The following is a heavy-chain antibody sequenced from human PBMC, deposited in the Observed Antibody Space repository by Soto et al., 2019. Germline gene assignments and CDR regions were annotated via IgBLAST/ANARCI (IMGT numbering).Heavy chain of an antibody. CDR2: INAGNGNT. Sequence: GASVEVSWEACGDSFASCAMHWVRQAPGQRLEWMGWINAGNGNTKYSQKFQGRVTITRDTSASTAYMELSSLRSEDTAVYYCARGGLTMVRGVIPPSDYWGQEPLFTVPS. CDR1: GDSFASCA. CDR3: ARGGLTMVRGVIPPSDY. J-gene: IGHJ4*02. D-gene: IGHD3-10*01. V-gene: IGHV1-3*01.